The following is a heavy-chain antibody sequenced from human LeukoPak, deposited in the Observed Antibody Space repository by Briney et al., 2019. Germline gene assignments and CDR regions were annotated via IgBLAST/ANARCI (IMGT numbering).Heavy chain of an antibody. CDR1: GFTFSSNY. Sequence: TGGSLRLSCAASGFTFSSNYMSWVRQAPGKGLEWVSVIYSGGSTYYADSVKGRFTISRDNSKNTLYLQMNSLRAEDTAVYYCARGLPYDSSGHPIIGPFDYWGQGTLVTVSS. J-gene: IGHJ4*02. D-gene: IGHD3-22*01. CDR3: ARGLPYDSSGHPIIGPFDY. V-gene: IGHV3-66*01. CDR2: IYSGGST.